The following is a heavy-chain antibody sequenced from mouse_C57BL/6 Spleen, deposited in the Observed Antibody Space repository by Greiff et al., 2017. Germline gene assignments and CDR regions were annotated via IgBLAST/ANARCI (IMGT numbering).Heavy chain of an antibody. D-gene: IGHD4-1*01. Sequence: VHVKQSGPELVKPGASVKISCKASGYSFTGYYMNWVKQSPEKSLEWIGEINPSTGGTTYNQKFKAKATLTVDKSSSTAYMQLKSLTSEDSAVYYCARNGDAAYWGQGTLVTVSA. J-gene: IGHJ3*01. V-gene: IGHV1-42*01. CDR3: ARNGDAAY. CDR2: INPSTGGT. CDR1: GYSFTGYY.